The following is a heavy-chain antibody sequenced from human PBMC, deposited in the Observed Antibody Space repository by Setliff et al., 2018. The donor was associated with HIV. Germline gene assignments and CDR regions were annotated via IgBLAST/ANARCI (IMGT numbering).Heavy chain of an antibody. J-gene: IGHJ4*02. V-gene: IGHV1-69*10. D-gene: IGHD6-13*01. Sequence: SVKVSCKASGGTFSNYAINWVRQAPGQGLEWMGGIIPIIGIASYAQKFRGRVTITADKSAITAYMELSSLRSEDTAVYYCARSTDSSSFDYWGQGTLVTVSS. CDR3: ARSTDSSSFDY. CDR1: GGTFSNYA. CDR2: IIPIIGIA.